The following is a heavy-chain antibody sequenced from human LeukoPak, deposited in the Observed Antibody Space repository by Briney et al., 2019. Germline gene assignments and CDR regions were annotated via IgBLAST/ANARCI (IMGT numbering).Heavy chain of an antibody. CDR2: IYYSGST. D-gene: IGHD1-26*01. CDR1: GGSISSYY. CDR3: ARDVGATPGYFDY. J-gene: IGHJ4*02. Sequence: SETLSLTCTVSGGSISSYYWSWIRQPPGKGLEWIGYIYYSGSTNYNPSLKSRVTISVDTSKNQFSLKLSSVTATDTAVYYCARDVGATPGYFDYWGQGTLVTVSS. V-gene: IGHV4-59*01.